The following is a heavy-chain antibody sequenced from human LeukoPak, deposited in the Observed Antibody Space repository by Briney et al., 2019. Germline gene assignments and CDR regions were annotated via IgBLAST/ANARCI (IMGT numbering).Heavy chain of an antibody. CDR2: IIPIFGTA. Sequence: GASVKVSCKASGYTFTGYYMHWVRQAPGQGLEWMGRIIPIFGTANYAQKFQGRVTITTDESTSTAYMELSSLRSEDTAVYYCARGYCSSTSCLSPFDYWGQGTLVTVSS. V-gene: IGHV1-69*05. CDR1: GYTFTGYY. J-gene: IGHJ4*02. D-gene: IGHD2-2*01. CDR3: ARGYCSSTSCLSPFDY.